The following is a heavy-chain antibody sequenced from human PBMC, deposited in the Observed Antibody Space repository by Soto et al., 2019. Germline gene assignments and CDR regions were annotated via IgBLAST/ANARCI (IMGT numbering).Heavy chain of an antibody. J-gene: IGHJ6*02. V-gene: IGHV3-30*18. D-gene: IGHD7-27*01. CDR3: ANYLLGPGRAYGMDV. Sequence: QVQLVESGGGVVQPGRSLRLSCAASGFTFSSYGMHWVRQAPDKGLERVAVISYDGSNNYYADSVKGRFNISRDNSQNTLYLQMNSLRAEDTAVYYCANYLLGPGRAYGMDVRGQGTTVTVAS. CDR1: GFTFSSYG. CDR2: ISYDGSNN.